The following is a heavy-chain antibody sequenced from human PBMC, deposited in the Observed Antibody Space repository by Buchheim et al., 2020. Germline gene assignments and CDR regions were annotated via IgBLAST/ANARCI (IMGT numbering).Heavy chain of an antibody. CDR2: ISSSSSYT. V-gene: IGHV3-11*06. Sequence: QVQLVESGGGLVKPGGSLRLSCAASGFTFSDYYMSWIRQAPGKGLEWVSYISSSSSYTNYADSVKGRFTISRDNAKNSLYLQMNSLRAEDTAVYYCARDRGYCSSTSCSESHNYYYYGMDVWGQGTT. J-gene: IGHJ6*02. CDR1: GFTFSDYY. CDR3: ARDRGYCSSTSCSESHNYYYYGMDV. D-gene: IGHD2-2*01.